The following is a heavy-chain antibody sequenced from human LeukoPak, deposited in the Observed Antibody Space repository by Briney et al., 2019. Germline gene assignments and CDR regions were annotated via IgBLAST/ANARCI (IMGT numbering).Heavy chain of an antibody. Sequence: GRSLRLSCAASEFTFSSYGMHWVRQAPGKGLEWVAVISYDGSNKYYVDSVKGRFTISRDNSKNTLYLQMNSLRAEDTAVYYCAKDGPRVLRYFDWLLEGYGMDVWGQGTTVTVSS. CDR1: EFTFSSYG. CDR2: ISYDGSNK. D-gene: IGHD3-9*01. J-gene: IGHJ6*02. CDR3: AKDGPRVLRYFDWLLEGYGMDV. V-gene: IGHV3-30*18.